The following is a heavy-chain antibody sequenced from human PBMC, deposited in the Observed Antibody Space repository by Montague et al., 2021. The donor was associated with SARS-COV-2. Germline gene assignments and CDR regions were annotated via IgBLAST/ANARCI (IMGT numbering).Heavy chain of an antibody. CDR3: AKGFQPYSYESSGFYTFDY. CDR1: GFTFSSYA. D-gene: IGHD3-22*01. V-gene: IGHV3-23*03. J-gene: IGHJ4*02. Sequence: SLSLSFSASGFTFSSYAMSWVRQAPGKGLEWVSVIYSGSSSTWYADSVKGRFTISRDNPKNTLYLHMNSLRVDDTAVYYCAKGFQPYSYESSGFYTFDYWGQGTLVTVSS. CDR2: IYSGSSST.